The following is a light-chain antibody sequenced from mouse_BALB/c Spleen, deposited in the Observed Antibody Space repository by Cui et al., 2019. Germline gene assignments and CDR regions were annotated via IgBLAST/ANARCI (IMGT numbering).Light chain of an antibody. CDR2: STS. CDR1: ASVSSSY. CDR3: HQYHRSPFT. Sequence: QIVLTQSPAIMSASLRERVTMTCTASASVSSSYLHWYQQKPGSSPKLWIYSTSNLASGVPARFSGSGSGTSYSLTISSMEAEEAATYYCHQYHRSPFTFGSGTKLEIK. J-gene: IGKJ4*01. V-gene: IGKV4-74*01.